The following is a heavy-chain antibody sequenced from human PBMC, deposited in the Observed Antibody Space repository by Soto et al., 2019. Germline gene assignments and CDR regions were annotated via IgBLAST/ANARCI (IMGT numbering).Heavy chain of an antibody. CDR2: INPSGGST. CDR1: GYTFTSYY. D-gene: IGHD6-6*01. V-gene: IGHV1-46*03. CDR3: GREGLRLYPLDY. J-gene: IGHJ4*02. Sequence: ASVKVSCKASGYTFTSYYMHWVRQAPGQGLEWMGIINPSGGSTSYAQKFQGRVTMTRDTSTSTVYMELSSLRSEDTAVYYCGREGLRLYPLDYWGQGTLVTVSS.